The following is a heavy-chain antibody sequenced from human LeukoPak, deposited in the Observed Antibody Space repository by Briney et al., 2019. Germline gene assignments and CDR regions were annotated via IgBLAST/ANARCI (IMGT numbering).Heavy chain of an antibody. Sequence: PGGSLRLSCAVSGITLSNYGMSWVRKAPGKGLEWVAGMSGSGGGTNYADSVKGRFTVSRDNSKNTLYLQMKSLRAEDTAVYFCAKRGVVIRVILVGFYKEAYYFDSWGQGALVTVSP. CDR3: AKRGVVIRVILVGFYKEAYYFDS. J-gene: IGHJ4*02. CDR2: MSGSGGGT. CDR1: GITLSNYG. D-gene: IGHD3-22*01. V-gene: IGHV3-23*01.